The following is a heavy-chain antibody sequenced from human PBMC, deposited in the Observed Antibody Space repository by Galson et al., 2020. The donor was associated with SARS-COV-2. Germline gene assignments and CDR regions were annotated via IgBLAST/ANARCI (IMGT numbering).Heavy chain of an antibody. D-gene: IGHD3-22*01. CDR1: GFTFSTHN. Sequence: AGGSLRLSCAASGFTFSTHNMNWVRQAPGKWLEWVSSFSSSSNYIYYADSVKGRFTISRDNAKNSLYLQMNSLRAEDTAVYYCARVKNYYDSSGSVSTGAFDIWGQGTMVTVSS. J-gene: IGHJ3*02. CDR3: ARVKNYYDSSGSVSTGAFDI. V-gene: IGHV3-21*01. CDR2: FSSSSNYI.